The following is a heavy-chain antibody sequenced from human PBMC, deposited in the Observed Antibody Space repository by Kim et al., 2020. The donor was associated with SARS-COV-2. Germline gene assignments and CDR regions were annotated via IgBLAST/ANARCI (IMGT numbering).Heavy chain of an antibody. CDR2: INQDGGGK. CDR3: TRGLLAV. V-gene: IGHV3-7*01. CDR1: GFTFSNYW. D-gene: IGHD3-10*01. J-gene: IGHJ6*02. Sequence: LSLTCAASGFTFSNYWMSWVRQAPGKGLEWVANINQDGGGKYYVDSVKGRFTVSRDNAKNSLYLQMNSLRVEDTAVYYCTRGLLAVWGQGTAVTVSS.